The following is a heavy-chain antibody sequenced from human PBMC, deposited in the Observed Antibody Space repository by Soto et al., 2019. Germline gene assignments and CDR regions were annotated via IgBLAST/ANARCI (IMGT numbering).Heavy chain of an antibody. CDR1: GYTLTELS. CDR3: ATDGPDIVVVVAGRGAFDI. Sequence: GASVKGSCKVSGYTLTELSMHWVRQAPGKGLEWMGGFDPEDGETIYAQKFQGRVTMTEDTSTDTAYMELSSLRSEDTAVYYCATDGPDIVVVVAGRGAFDIWGQGTMVTVSS. D-gene: IGHD2-15*01. CDR2: FDPEDGET. J-gene: IGHJ3*02. V-gene: IGHV1-24*01.